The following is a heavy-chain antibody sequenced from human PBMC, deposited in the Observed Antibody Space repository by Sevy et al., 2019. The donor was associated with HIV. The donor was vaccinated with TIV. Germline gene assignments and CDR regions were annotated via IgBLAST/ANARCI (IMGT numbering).Heavy chain of an antibody. CDR2: IKADGSDK. V-gene: IGHV3-7*01. J-gene: IGHJ5*01. D-gene: IGHD3-16*01. Sequence: GGSLRISCAASGFTFSANCMNWVRQAPGKGLEWVANIKADGSDKHYVDSVEGRFTISRDNAKNLLFLQMNSLRVEDTAVYYCAHETFGRFESWGQGTLVTVSS. CDR3: AHETFGRFES. CDR1: GFTFSANC.